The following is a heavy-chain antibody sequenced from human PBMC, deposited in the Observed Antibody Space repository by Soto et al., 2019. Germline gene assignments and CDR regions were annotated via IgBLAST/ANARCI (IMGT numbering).Heavy chain of an antibody. CDR2: ISAYNGNT. CDR3: ATGSGSYFKNYYYYYMDV. J-gene: IGHJ6*03. CDR1: GYTFTSYG. D-gene: IGHD3-10*01. Sequence: ASVKVSCKASGYTFTSYGISWVRQAPGQGLEWMGWISAYNGNTNYAQKLQGRVTMTTDTSTSTAYMELRSLRSGDTAVYYCATGSGSYFKNYYYYYMDVWGKGTTVTVSS. V-gene: IGHV1-18*01.